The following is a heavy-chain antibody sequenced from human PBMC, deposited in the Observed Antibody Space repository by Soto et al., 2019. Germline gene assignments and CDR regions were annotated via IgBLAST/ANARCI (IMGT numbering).Heavy chain of an antibody. Sequence: ASETLSLTCTVSGGSVSSGNYYWSWIRQPPGKGLEWIGYIYTSGRTNYNPSMKSRVTISGDTSKNHFSLTLNSVTAADTAVYYCARGPLFDFWGQGALVTVSS. J-gene: IGHJ4*02. CDR1: GGSVSSGNYY. CDR3: ARGPLFDF. CDR2: IYTSGRT. V-gene: IGHV4-61*01.